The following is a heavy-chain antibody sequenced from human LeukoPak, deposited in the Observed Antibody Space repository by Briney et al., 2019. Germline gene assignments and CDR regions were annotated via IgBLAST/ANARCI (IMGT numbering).Heavy chain of an antibody. J-gene: IGHJ4*02. V-gene: IGHV3-21*03. Sequence: GGSLRLSCAASGFTFSSYSINWVRQAPGKGLEWVSSISSSSSYIYYADSVKGRFTISRDNAKNSLYLQMNSLKTEDTAVYYCTTVLWFGELSDYWGQGTLVTVSS. CDR2: ISSSSSYI. CDR3: TTVLWFGELSDY. D-gene: IGHD3-10*01. CDR1: GFTFSSYS.